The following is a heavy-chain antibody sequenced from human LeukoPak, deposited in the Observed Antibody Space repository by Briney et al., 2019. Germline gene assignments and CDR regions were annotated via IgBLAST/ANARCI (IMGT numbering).Heavy chain of an antibody. Sequence: SSVTLSLTCAVSGGSISSGGYYWSWIRQHPGKGLEWIGYIYYSGSTYYNPSLKSRVTISVDTSKNQFSLKLSSVTAADTAVYYCASYIWFGEFLDYWGQGTLVTVSS. CDR1: GGSISSGGYY. V-gene: IGHV4-31*11. J-gene: IGHJ4*02. D-gene: IGHD3-10*01. CDR3: ASYIWFGEFLDY. CDR2: IYYSGST.